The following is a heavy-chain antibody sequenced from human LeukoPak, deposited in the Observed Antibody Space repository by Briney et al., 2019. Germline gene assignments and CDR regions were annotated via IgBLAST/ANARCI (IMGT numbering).Heavy chain of an antibody. CDR3: ARDQGAVGYDAFDI. V-gene: IGHV3-53*01. Sequence: PGGSLRLSCAASGFTVSSNYMSWVRQAPGKGLEWVSVIYSGGSTYYADSVKGRFTISRDNSKNTLYLQMNSLRAEDTAVYYCARDQGAVGYDAFDIWGQGTMVTVSS. J-gene: IGHJ3*02. CDR2: IYSGGST. CDR1: GFTVSSNY. D-gene: IGHD6-13*01.